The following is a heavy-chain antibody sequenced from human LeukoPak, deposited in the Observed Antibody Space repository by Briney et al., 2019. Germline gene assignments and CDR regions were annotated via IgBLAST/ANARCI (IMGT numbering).Heavy chain of an antibody. V-gene: IGHV3-33*06. J-gene: IGHJ5*02. Sequence: GGSWRLSVPALELTLGTYGFTWFGKVPAKGLGGVAVIWYDGSNKYYADSVKGRFTISRDNSKNTLYLQMNSLRAEDTAVYCCAKDLPLGSSSPEFDPWGQGTPVTVSS. CDR1: ELTLGTYG. CDR2: IWYDGSNK. CDR3: AKDLPLGSSSPEFDP. D-gene: IGHD6-6*01.